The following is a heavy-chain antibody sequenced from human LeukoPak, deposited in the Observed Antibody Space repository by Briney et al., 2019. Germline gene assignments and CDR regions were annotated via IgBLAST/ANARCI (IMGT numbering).Heavy chain of an antibody. CDR2: INPNSGGT. V-gene: IGHV1-2*02. J-gene: IGHJ4*02. Sequence: WAPVKVSCKASGYTFTGYYMHWVRQAPGQGLEWMGWINPNSGGTNYAQKFQGRVTMTRDTSISTAYMELSRLRSDDTAVYYCARELAAGDQGYWGQGTLVTVSS. CDR3: ARELAAGDQGY. CDR1: GYTFTGYY. D-gene: IGHD3-10*01.